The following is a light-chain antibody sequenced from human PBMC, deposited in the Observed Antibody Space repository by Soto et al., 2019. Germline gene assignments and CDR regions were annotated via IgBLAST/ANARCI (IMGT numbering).Light chain of an antibody. CDR2: EVS. CDR1: STDVGAYNH. Sequence: QSALTQPASVSGSPGQSITISCTGTSTDVGAYNHVSWYQQHPGKAPQLIIYEVSNRPSGLSNRFSGSKSGNAASLTISGLQAEDEADYYCRSCRHGSTLVFGTGTKLTVL. J-gene: IGLJ1*01. V-gene: IGLV2-14*01. CDR3: RSCRHGSTLV.